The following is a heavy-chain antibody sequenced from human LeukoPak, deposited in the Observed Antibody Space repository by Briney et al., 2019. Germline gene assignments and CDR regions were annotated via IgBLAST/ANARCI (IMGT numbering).Heavy chain of an antibody. CDR1: GFTFSTYW. CDR2: INTDGSST. J-gene: IGHJ4*02. D-gene: IGHD3-16*01. CDR3: VRSWGEDY. V-gene: IGHV3-74*01. Sequence: GGSLRLSCAGSGFTFSTYWMSWVRQAPGKGLVWVSNINTDGSSTNYADSVKGRFAISRDNAKNTLYLQMDSLRVEDTAIYYCVRSWGEDYWGQGTLVTVSS.